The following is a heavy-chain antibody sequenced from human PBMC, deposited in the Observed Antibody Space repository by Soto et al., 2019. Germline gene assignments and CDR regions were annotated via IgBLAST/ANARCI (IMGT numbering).Heavy chain of an antibody. CDR1: GFTFSSYV. V-gene: IGHV3-23*01. J-gene: IGHJ6*03. CDR2: ISGSGDNT. D-gene: IGHD3-3*01. Sequence: EVQLLESGGGLVQPGGSRRLSCAASGFTFSSYVLNWVRQAPGKGLEWVSVISGSGDNTYYADSVKGRFTISRDNSKNTLYLQMNSLRAEDTAVYYCAKDLGTDDFWSAYYTYYYMDVWGKGTTVTVSS. CDR3: AKDLGTDDFWSAYYTYYYMDV.